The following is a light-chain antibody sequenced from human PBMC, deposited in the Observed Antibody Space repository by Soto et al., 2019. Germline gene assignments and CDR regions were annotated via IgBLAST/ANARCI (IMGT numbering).Light chain of an antibody. Sequence: EIVMTQSPVTLSVSPGDTATLSCRASQSLGSKLAWYQEKPGQAPRLLIYGASTRATGIPARFSGGASGTDYTLTISSLQSEDFAVYFCQQYSNWPLTFGGGTKVEIK. CDR2: GAS. J-gene: IGKJ4*01. CDR1: QSLGSK. CDR3: QQYSNWPLT. V-gene: IGKV3-15*01.